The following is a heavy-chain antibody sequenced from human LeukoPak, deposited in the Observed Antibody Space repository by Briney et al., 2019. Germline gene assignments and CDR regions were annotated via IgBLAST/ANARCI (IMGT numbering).Heavy chain of an antibody. J-gene: IGHJ4*02. CDR1: GLTFSRFA. CDR3: AKQTAMVLFDY. Sequence: PGGSLRLSCAASGLTFSRFAMSWVRQAPGKGLEWVSAMSGSGGSTNYADSVKGRFTISRDNSKNTLYLQINSLRAEDTAVYYCAKQTAMVLFDYWGQGTLVTVSS. D-gene: IGHD5-18*01. CDR2: MSGSGGST. V-gene: IGHV3-23*01.